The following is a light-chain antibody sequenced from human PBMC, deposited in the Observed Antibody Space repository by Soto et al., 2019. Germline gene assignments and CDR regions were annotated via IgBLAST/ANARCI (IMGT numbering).Light chain of an antibody. CDR1: QGISNW. Sequence: DIQMTQSPSSVSASVGDRVSITCRASQGISNWLAWYQQKPGRAPKLLIYTGSSLQSGVPSRFSGSASGTVFTITITSRHPEDYATYYCRQSHRCPLTFGGGTKVEIQ. CDR2: TGS. J-gene: IGKJ4*01. V-gene: IGKV1-12*01. CDR3: RQSHRCPLT.